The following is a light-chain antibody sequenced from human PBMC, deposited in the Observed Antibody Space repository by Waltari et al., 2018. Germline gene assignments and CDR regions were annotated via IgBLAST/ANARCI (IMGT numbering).Light chain of an antibody. CDR2: EAS. Sequence: EIVMSQSPVTLSVSPGEGATLPCRASQSVGSNLAWYQQTPGQAPRLLIYEASTRATGVPARFSGSGSGTEFTLTISSLQSEDFAVYYCQQYNDWPPLTFGGGTKVEIK. J-gene: IGKJ4*01. CDR1: QSVGSN. V-gene: IGKV3-15*01. CDR3: QQYNDWPPLT.